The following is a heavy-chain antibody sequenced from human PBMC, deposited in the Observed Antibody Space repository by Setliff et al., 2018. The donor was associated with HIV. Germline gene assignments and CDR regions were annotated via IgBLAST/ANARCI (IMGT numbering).Heavy chain of an antibody. Sequence: PGGSLRLSCAVSGFTFDDYTMHWVRQAPGKGLEWVSIISWDGGNTYYADSVKGRFTISRDNSKNSLYLQMNSLRTEDTALYYCVKNIGGYSSSSVFDYWGQGTLVTVSS. CDR3: VKNIGGYSSSSVFDY. CDR1: GFTFDDYT. CDR2: ISWDGGNT. J-gene: IGHJ4*02. V-gene: IGHV3-43*01. D-gene: IGHD6-6*01.